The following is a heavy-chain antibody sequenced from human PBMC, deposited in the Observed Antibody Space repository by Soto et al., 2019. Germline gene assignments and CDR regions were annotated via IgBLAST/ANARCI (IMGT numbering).Heavy chain of an antibody. J-gene: IGHJ4*02. Sequence: GGSLRLSCAASGFSFGSYALSWVRQAPGKGLEWVSTTSGSDGKTFYADSVEGRFSISRDTSQSTLYLQMNSLRADDTAIYYCARWSYLDYWGQGTRVTVSS. CDR2: TSGSDGKT. D-gene: IGHD3-3*01. V-gene: IGHV3-23*01. CDR3: ARWSYLDY. CDR1: GFSFGSYA.